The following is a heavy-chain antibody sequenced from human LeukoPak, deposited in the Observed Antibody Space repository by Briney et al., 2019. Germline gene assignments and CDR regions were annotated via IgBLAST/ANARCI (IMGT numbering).Heavy chain of an antibody. CDR2: FDPEDGET. J-gene: IGHJ5*02. Sequence: GASVKVSCKVSGYTLTELSMHWVRQAPGKGLEWMGGFDPEDGETIYAQKFQGRVTMTEDTSTDTAYMELSSLRSEDTAVYYCATVKRMGAGSRPLGVALNWFDPWGQGTLVTVSS. D-gene: IGHD6-13*01. CDR3: ATVKRMGAGSRPLGVALNWFDP. CDR1: GYTLTELS. V-gene: IGHV1-24*01.